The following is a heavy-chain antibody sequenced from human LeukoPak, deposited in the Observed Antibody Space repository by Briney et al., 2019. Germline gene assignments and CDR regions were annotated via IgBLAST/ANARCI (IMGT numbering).Heavy chain of an antibody. CDR2: ISAYNGNT. V-gene: IGHV1-18*01. CDR1: GYTFTSYG. Sequence: ASVKVSCKASGYTFTSYGISWVRQAPGQGLEWMGWISAYNGNTNYAQKLQGRVTMTTDTSTSTAYMELRSLRSDDTAVYYCARDFLYYYDGSGEIRYAFDIWGQGTMVTVSS. J-gene: IGHJ3*02. CDR3: ARDFLYYYDGSGEIRYAFDI. D-gene: IGHD3-22*01.